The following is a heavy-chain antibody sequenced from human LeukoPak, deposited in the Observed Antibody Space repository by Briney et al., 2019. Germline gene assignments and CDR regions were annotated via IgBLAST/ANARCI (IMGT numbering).Heavy chain of an antibody. D-gene: IGHD3-10*01. CDR1: GGSISSYY. CDR2: IYYSGST. J-gene: IGHJ6*03. V-gene: IGHV4-59*01. Sequence: SETLSLTCTVSGGSISSYYWSWIRQPPGKGLEWIGYIYYSGSTNYNPSLKSRVTISVDTSKNQFSLKLSSVTAADTAVYYCARDSPYYYGSGSATYYMDVWGKGTTVTISS. CDR3: ARDSPYYYGSGSATYYMDV.